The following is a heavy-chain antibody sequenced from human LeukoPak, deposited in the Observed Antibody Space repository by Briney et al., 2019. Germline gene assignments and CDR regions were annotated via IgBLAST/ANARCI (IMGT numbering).Heavy chain of an antibody. CDR3: ARKFGEVPYYYMDV. CDR2: ISAYNGNT. J-gene: IGHJ6*03. D-gene: IGHD3-10*01. CDR1: GYTFTSYG. V-gene: IGHV1-18*01. Sequence: GASVKVSCKASGYTFTSYGNSWVRQAPGQGLEWKGWISAYNGNTNYAQKLQGRVTMTTDTSTSTAYMELRSLRSDDTAVYYCARKFGEVPYYYMDVWGKGTTVTVSS.